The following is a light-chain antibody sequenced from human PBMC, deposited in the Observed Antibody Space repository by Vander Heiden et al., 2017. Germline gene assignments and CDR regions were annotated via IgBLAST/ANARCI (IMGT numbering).Light chain of an antibody. J-gene: IGLJ2*01. Sequence: SYVLTQPPSVSVAPGQTARITCGGDNIGSKSVHCYQQKSGQAPVLVVYDDSDRPSGIPERVSGFNSGNTATLTISRVEAGDEADYYCQVWDSISDHLVFGGGTKLSVL. CDR2: DDS. V-gene: IGLV3-21*02. CDR3: QVWDSISDHLV. CDR1: NIGSKS.